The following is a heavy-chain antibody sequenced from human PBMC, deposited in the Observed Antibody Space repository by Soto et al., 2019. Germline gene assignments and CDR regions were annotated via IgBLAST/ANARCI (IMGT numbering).Heavy chain of an antibody. CDR3: ARDETNADPSFDY. J-gene: IGHJ4*02. CDR2: IWYDGSNK. CDR1: GFTFSSYG. V-gene: IGHV3-33*01. Sequence: GGSLRLSCAASGFTFSSYGMHWVRQAPGKGLEWVAVIWYDGSNKYYADSVKGRFTISRDNSKNTLYLQMNSLRAEDTAVYYCARDETNADPSFDYWGQGTLVTVSS.